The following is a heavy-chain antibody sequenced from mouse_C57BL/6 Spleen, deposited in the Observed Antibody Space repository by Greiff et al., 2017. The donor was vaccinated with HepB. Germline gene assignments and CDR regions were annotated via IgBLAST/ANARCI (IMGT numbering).Heavy chain of an antibody. Sequence: EVQGVESGGDLVKPGGSLKLSCAASGFTFSSYGMSWVRQTPDKRLEWVATISSGGSYTYYPDSVKGRFTISRDNAKNTLYLQMSSLKSEDTAMYYCARGDYHYWGQGTTLTVSS. CDR2: ISSGGSYT. V-gene: IGHV5-6*01. D-gene: IGHD2-4*01. J-gene: IGHJ2*01. CDR1: GFTFSSYG. CDR3: ARGDYHY.